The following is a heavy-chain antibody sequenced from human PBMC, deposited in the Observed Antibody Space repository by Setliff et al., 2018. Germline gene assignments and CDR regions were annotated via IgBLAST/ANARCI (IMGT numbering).Heavy chain of an antibody. CDR2: IKSKTDGGTT. Sequence: PGGSLRLSCAASGFTFSNAWMSWVRQAPGKGLEWVGRIKSKTDGGTTDYAAPVKGRFTISRDDSKNTLYLQVNSLKTEDTAVYYCTTEPHYGSGYYYYMDVWGKGTTVTVSS. CDR3: TTEPHYGSGYYYYMDV. D-gene: IGHD3-10*01. CDR1: GFTFSNAW. V-gene: IGHV3-15*01. J-gene: IGHJ6*03.